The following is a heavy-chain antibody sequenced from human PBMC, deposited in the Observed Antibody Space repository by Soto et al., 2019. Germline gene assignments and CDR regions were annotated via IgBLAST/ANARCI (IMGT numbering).Heavy chain of an antibody. CDR2: ISGSGGST. CDR3: ASRSSGWYFDY. CDR1: GFTFNSYA. Sequence: EVQLLESGGGLVQPGGSLRLSCAASGFTFNSYAMNWVRQAPGKGLEWVSVISGSGGSTYYADSVKGRFTISRDNSKNTLYLQLNSLRAEDTAVYYCASRSSGWYFDYWGQGTLVTVS. V-gene: IGHV3-23*01. D-gene: IGHD6-19*01. J-gene: IGHJ4*02.